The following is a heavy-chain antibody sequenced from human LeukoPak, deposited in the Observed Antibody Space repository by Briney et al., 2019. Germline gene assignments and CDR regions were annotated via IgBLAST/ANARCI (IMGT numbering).Heavy chain of an antibody. V-gene: IGHV3-30*02. J-gene: IGHJ4*02. D-gene: IGHD2-2*01. Sequence: GGSLRLSCPESGFSFNNYGMHWVRQAPGKGLTGVAFIRYDGSNKYYADSVKGRFTISRDNSKNTLYVQMNSLRAADTAVYYCARDKGPSYLSSFDYWGQGTLVTVSS. CDR3: ARDKGPSYLSSFDY. CDR1: GFSFNNYG. CDR2: IRYDGSNK.